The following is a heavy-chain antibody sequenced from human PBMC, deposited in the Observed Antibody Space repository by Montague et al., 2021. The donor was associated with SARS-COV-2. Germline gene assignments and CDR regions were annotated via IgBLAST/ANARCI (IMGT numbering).Heavy chain of an antibody. CDR1: GFTFSNYW. V-gene: IGHV3-7*01. J-gene: IGHJ6*02. CDR2: IKQDGSEK. Sequence: SLRLSCAASGFTFSNYWMSWVRQAPGKGLEWVANIKQDGSEKYYVDSVKGRLTISRDNAENSLYLQMNSLRAEDTAVYYCARDSFWSGYYTDYYGMDVWGQGTTVTVSS. CDR3: ARDSFWSGYYTDYYGMDV. D-gene: IGHD3-3*01.